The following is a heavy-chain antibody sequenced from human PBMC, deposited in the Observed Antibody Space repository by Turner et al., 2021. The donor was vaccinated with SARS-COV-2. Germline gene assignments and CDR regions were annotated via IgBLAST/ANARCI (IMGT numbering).Heavy chain of an antibody. V-gene: IGHV4-39*01. CDR2: SFYIWGT. D-gene: IGHD5-18*01. Sequence: QPQLQEAGSGVVKLSQALSLSCSVSGGSISSSDYYWGWIRQPPGKGRWWIGNSFYIWGTYYNPSLYVRVTISVYTSKNQFSLKLSSVTAADTAVYVCSRLMATAMNYCGMDVWGQGTTVTVSS. CDR1: GGSISSSDYY. J-gene: IGHJ6*02. CDR3: SRLMATAMNYCGMDV.